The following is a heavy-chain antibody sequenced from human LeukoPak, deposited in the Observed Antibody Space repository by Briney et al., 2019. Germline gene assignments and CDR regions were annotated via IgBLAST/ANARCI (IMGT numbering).Heavy chain of an antibody. Sequence: SQTLSLICAISGDSVSSNSVTWNWIRQSPSRGLEWLGRTYYRSAWYNDYAVSVRGRITVNPDTSKNQFSLHLNSVTPEDTAVYYCARRLTQYDCFDPWGQGILVTVSS. CDR3: ARRLTQYDCFDP. D-gene: IGHD2-2*01. J-gene: IGHJ5*02. V-gene: IGHV6-1*01. CDR2: TYYRSAWYN. CDR1: GDSVSSNSVT.